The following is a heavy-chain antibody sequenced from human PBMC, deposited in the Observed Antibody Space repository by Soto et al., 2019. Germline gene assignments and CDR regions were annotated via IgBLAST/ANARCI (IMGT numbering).Heavy chain of an antibody. D-gene: IGHD4-4*01. CDR3: ARGGNLAFHV. CDR2: IRSGGAT. J-gene: IGHJ3*01. V-gene: IGHV3-53*01. Sequence: VRLVESGGGLIQPGGSLRISCAASGFNVSSHYISWVRQAPGKGLEWLCIIRSGGATYYEDYVKDRFTISRDDSKNALYLQMNSLRGEDTAVYYCARGGNLAFHVWGQGTMFTVSS. CDR1: GFNVSSHY.